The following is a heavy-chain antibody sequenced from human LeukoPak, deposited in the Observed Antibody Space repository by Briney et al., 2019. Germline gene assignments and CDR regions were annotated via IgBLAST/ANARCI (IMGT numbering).Heavy chain of an antibody. J-gene: IGHJ4*02. CDR2: ISGSGGST. V-gene: IGHV3-23*01. CDR1: GFTFSSYA. D-gene: IGHD4-17*01. CDR3: AKVSIGDYFDY. Sequence: VGAPRLSCAASGFTFSSYAMSGVPQAPGKGREWVSAISGSGGSTYYADSVKGRFTISRDNSKNTRYLQMNSLRAEDTAVYYCAKVSIGDYFDYWGQGTLVTVSS.